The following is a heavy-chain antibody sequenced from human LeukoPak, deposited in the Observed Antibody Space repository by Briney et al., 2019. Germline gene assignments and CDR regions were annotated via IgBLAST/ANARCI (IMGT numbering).Heavy chain of an antibody. CDR1: GGSISSSSYY. V-gene: IGHV4-39*01. D-gene: IGHD3-9*01. J-gene: IGHJ5*02. Sequence: SETLSLTCTVSGGSISSSSYYWGWIRQPPGRGLEWIGSIYYSGSTYYNPSLKSRVTISVDTSKNQFSLKLSSVTAADTAVYYCARREPYYDISWGQGTLVTVSS. CDR3: ARREPYYDIS. CDR2: IYYSGST.